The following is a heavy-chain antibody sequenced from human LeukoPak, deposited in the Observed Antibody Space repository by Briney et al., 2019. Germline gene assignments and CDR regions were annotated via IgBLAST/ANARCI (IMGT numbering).Heavy chain of an antibody. V-gene: IGHV3-53*01. Sequence: PGGSLRLSCAASGFTVSSNCMSWVRQAPGKGLEWVSVFYSGGSTYYADSVKGRFTISRDDSKNTLYLQMNSLRPDDTAVYYCARSFTMIPEDFWGQGTLVTVSS. CDR2: FYSGGST. D-gene: IGHD3-22*01. CDR3: ARSFTMIPEDF. J-gene: IGHJ4*02. CDR1: GFTVSSNC.